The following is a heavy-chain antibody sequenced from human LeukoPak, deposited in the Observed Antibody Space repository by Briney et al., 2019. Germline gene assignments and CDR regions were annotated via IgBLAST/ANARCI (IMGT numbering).Heavy chain of an antibody. Sequence: SETLSLTCTVSGGSISSYYWSWIRQPPGKGLEWIGYIYYSGSTNYNPSLKSRVTISVDTSKNQFSLKLSSVTAADTAVYYCARQAALYSHGLDVWGPGTTVIVSS. D-gene: IGHD2-21*01. V-gene: IGHV4-59*08. CDR3: ARQAALYSHGLDV. CDR1: GGSISSYY. J-gene: IGHJ6*02. CDR2: IYYSGST.